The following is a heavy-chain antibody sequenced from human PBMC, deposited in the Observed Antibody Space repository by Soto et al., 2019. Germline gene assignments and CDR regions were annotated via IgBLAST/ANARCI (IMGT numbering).Heavy chain of an antibody. CDR1: GFTVSSSA. CDR2: ISGSGGST. V-gene: IGHV3-23*01. J-gene: IGHJ5*02. D-gene: IGHD3-3*01. CDR3: AKDGGVVTTNWFDP. Sequence: GGSLRLSCAASGFTVSSSAMSWVRQAPGKGLEWVSAISGSGGSTYYADSVKGRFTISRDNSKNTLYLQMNSLRADDTAVYYCAKDGGVVTTNWFDPWGQGTLVTVSS.